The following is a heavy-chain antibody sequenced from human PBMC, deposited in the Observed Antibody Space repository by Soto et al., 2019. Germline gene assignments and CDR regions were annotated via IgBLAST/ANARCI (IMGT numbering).Heavy chain of an antibody. CDR2: INSDGSST. V-gene: IGHV3-74*01. CDR1: GFTFSDYS. D-gene: IGHD6-19*01. J-gene: IGHJ3*02. CDR3: ARAGIAVAGTVGGDAFDI. Sequence: GGSLRLSCAASGFTFSDYSMSWVRQATEKGLEWVSRINSDGSSTSYADSVKGRFTISRDNAKNTLYLQMNSLRAEDTAVYYCARAGIAVAGTVGGDAFDIWGQGTMVTVSS.